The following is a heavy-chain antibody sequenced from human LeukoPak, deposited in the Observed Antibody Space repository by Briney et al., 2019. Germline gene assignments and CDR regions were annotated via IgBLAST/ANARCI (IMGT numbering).Heavy chain of an antibody. V-gene: IGHV4-59*01. CDR2: IYYSGST. D-gene: IGHD3-9*01. CDR3: ARYLRRLGAFDI. Sequence: SETLSLTCTVSGGSISSYYWSWIRKPPGKGLEWIGYIYYSGSTNYNPSLKSRVTISVDTSKNQFSLKLSSVTAADTAVYYCARYLRRLGAFDIWGQGTMVTVSS. CDR1: GGSISSYY. J-gene: IGHJ3*02.